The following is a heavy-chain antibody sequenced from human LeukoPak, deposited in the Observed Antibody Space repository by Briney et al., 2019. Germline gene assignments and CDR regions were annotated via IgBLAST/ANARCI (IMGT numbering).Heavy chain of an antibody. CDR2: IRSKANSYAT. D-gene: IGHD3-22*01. CDR1: GFTFSGSA. Sequence: GGSLRLSCAASGFTFSGSAMHWVRQASGKGLEWVGRIRSKANSYATAYAASVKGRFTISRDDSKNTAYLQMNSLKTEDTAVYYCTRLEEAPRTYYYDSSGYYVDYWGQGTLVTVSS. V-gene: IGHV3-73*01. CDR3: TRLEEAPRTYYYDSSGYYVDY. J-gene: IGHJ4*02.